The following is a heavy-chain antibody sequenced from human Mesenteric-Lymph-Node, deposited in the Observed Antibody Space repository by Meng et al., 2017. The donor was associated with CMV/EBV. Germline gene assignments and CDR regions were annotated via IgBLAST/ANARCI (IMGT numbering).Heavy chain of an antibody. Sequence: SETLSLTCTVSSDSITSFYWSWIRQPPGKGLEWIGYIYSSGSANYNPSLTSRLTISVDTSKNQFSLRLSSVTAADTAVYYCIRDQMYSDFWSGYFSDSFDYWGQGTLVTVSS. J-gene: IGHJ4*02. D-gene: IGHD3-3*01. V-gene: IGHV4-59*01. CDR2: IYSSGSA. CDR1: SDSITSFY. CDR3: IRDQMYSDFWSGYFSDSFDY.